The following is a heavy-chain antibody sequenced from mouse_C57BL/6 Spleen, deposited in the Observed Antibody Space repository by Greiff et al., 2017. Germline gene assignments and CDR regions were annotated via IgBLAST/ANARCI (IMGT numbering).Heavy chain of an antibody. J-gene: IGHJ4*01. Sequence: QVQLQQPGAELVMPGASVKLSCKASGYTFTSYWMHWVKLRPGQGLEWIGEIDPSDSYTNYNQKFKGKSTLTVDKSSSTAYMQLSSLTSEDSAVYYCALLRRGYAMDYWGQGTSVTVSS. CDR3: ALLRRGYAMDY. CDR2: IDPSDSYT. CDR1: GYTFTSYW. V-gene: IGHV1-69*01. D-gene: IGHD1-1*01.